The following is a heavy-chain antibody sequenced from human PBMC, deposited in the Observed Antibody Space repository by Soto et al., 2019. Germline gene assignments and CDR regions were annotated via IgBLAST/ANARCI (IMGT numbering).Heavy chain of an antibody. CDR1: GGSISSYY. CDR2: IYYSGST. D-gene: IGHD6-13*01. J-gene: IGHJ6*03. CDR3: ARVGSSSFGSYYYYYMDV. Sequence: SETLSLTCTVSGGSISSYYWSWIRQPPGKGLEWIGYIYYSGSTNYNPSLKSRVTISVDTSKNQFSLKLGSVTAADTAVYYCARVGSSSFGSYYYYYMDVWGKGTTVTVSS. V-gene: IGHV4-59*01.